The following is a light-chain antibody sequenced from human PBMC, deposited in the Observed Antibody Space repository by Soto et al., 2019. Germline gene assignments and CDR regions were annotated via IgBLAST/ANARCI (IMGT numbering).Light chain of an antibody. V-gene: IGLV2-8*01. CDR3: SSHAGINNVV. CDR2: EVT. J-gene: IGLJ3*02. CDR1: SSDVGSYDH. Sequence: QSALTQPASVSGSPGQSITISCSGTSSDVGSYDHVAWYQQFPGKTPKLTIYEVTKRPSGVPDRFSGSKSGNTASLTVSGLLAEDEADYYCSSHAGINNVVFGGGTKLTVL.